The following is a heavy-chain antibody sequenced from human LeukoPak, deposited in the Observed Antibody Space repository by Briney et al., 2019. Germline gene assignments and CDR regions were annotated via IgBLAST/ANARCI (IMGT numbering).Heavy chain of an antibody. CDR3: ARAESDLAFFDY. CDR2: ISSSGSTI. D-gene: IGHD1-14*01. V-gene: IGHV3-48*03. J-gene: IGHJ4*02. Sequence: PGGSLRLSCAASGFTFSSYEMNWVRQAPGKGLEWVSYISSSGSTIYYADSVKGRFTISRDNAKNSLYLQMNSLRVEDTAVYYCARAESDLAFFDYWGQGTLVTVSS. CDR1: GFTFSSYE.